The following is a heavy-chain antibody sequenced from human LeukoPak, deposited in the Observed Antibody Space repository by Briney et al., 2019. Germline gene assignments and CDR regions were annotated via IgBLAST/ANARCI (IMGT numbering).Heavy chain of an antibody. J-gene: IGHJ4*02. CDR3: ARALGDGYNWYYFDY. V-gene: IGHV3-30-3*01. Sequence: GASVKVSCKASGYTFTTHDLTWVRQAPGKGLEWVAVISYDGSNKYYADSVKGRFTISRDNSKNTLYLQMSSLRAEDTAVYYCARALGDGYNWYYFDYWGQGTLVTVSS. CDR2: ISYDGSNK. D-gene: IGHD5-24*01. CDR1: GYTFTTHD.